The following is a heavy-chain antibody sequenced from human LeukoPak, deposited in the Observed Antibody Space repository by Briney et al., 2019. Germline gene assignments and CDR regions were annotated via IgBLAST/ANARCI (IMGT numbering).Heavy chain of an antibody. Sequence: SETLSLTCTVSGYSISNGHYWGWIRQPPGKGLEWIGSISHTGSSYYNPSLKSRVTISVDTSKNQFSLRLSSVTAADTAVYYCTRVYTGSSWDYYYYMDVWGKGTTVTVSS. D-gene: IGHD6-13*01. V-gene: IGHV4-38-2*02. CDR3: TRVYTGSSWDYYYYMDV. CDR1: GYSISNGHY. J-gene: IGHJ6*03. CDR2: ISHTGSS.